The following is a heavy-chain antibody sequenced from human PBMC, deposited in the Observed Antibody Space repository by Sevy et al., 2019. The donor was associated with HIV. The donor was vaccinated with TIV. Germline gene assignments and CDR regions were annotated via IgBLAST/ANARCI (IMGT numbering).Heavy chain of an antibody. CDR2: IYYSGST. CDR3: ARQGPPTYYDFWSGYYKYYYYGMDV. J-gene: IGHJ6*02. D-gene: IGHD3-3*01. Sequence: SETLSLTCTVSGGSISSYYWRWIRQPPGKGLEWIGYIYYSGSTNYNPSLKSRVTISVDTCKNQFSLKLSSVTAADTAVYYCARQGPPTYYDFWSGYYKYYYYGMDVWGQGTTVTVSS. CDR1: GGSISSYY. V-gene: IGHV4-59*08.